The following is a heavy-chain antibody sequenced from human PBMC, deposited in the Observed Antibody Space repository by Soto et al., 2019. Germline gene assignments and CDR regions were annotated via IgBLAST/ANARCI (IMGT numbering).Heavy chain of an antibody. V-gene: IGHV1-69*01. Sequence: SVEVCSEDCGGGYSVDAVGCGRLENGQGLEWMGGIIPIFGTANYAQKFQGRVTITADESTSTAYMELSSLRSEDTAVYYCARVGYSYAQYYYYGMDVWGQGTTVTVSS. D-gene: IGHD5-18*01. CDR3: ARVGYSYAQYYYYGMDV. CDR2: IIPIFGTA. CDR1: GGGYSVDA. J-gene: IGHJ6*02.